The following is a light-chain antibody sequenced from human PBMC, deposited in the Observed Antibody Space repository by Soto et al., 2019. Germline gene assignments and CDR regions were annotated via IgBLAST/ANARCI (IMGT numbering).Light chain of an antibody. V-gene: IGLV4-69*01. CDR3: QSWDTGIHRV. CDR2: LNSDGSH. CDR1: SGHSTYA. J-gene: IGLJ2*01. Sequence: QSVLAQSPSASASLGASVKLTCTLSSGHSTYAIAWHQQQPEKGPRYLIKLNSDGSHTKGDGIPERFSGSSSGAERYLSISSLQSEDEADYYCQSWDTGIHRVFGGGTQLTVL.